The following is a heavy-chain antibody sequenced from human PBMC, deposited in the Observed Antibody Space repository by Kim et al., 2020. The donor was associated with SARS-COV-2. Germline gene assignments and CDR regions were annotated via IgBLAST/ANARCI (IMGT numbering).Heavy chain of an antibody. CDR3: ARHPRYSRGWSVAFYY. D-gene: IGHD6-19*01. CDR2: AYYIGNT. CDR1: GGSLSSSSYY. V-gene: IGHV4-39*01. Sequence: SETLSLTCTVSGGSLSSSSYYWGWIRQPPGKGLEWIGTAYYIGNTYYNPSLKSRVTISVDTSKNQFSLKLGSVTAADTAVYYCARHPRYSRGWSVAFYY. J-gene: IGHJ6*01.